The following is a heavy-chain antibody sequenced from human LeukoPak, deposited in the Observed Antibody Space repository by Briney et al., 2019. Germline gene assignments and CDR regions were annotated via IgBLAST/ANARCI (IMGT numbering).Heavy chain of an antibody. CDR2: IIPVIGIA. V-gene: IGHV1-69*10. Sequence: SVSLSYKASGRTFNSYAIIWVRQPPRQGREGMGDIIPVIGIANSAQKLQGRVTLTADKSPSTAYMEPRSLRSEDTAAYYCASAMSNRDGSNPRAFDYGGQGTLATVS. J-gene: IGHJ4*02. CDR3: ASAMSNRDGSNPRAFDY. CDR1: GRTFNSYA. D-gene: IGHD5-24*01.